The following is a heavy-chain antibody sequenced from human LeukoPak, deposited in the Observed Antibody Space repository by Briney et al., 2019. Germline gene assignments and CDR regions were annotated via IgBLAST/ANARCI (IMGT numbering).Heavy chain of an antibody. Sequence: SQTLSLTCTVSGGSISSGSYYWSWIRQPAGKGLEWIGRIYTSGSTNYNPSLKSRVTISVDTSKNQFSLKLSSVTAADTAVYYCARERVVQLWAPTATFDLWGRGTLVTVSS. V-gene: IGHV4-61*02. D-gene: IGHD5-18*01. CDR1: GGSISSGSYY. CDR3: ARERVVQLWAPTATFDL. J-gene: IGHJ2*01. CDR2: IYTSGST.